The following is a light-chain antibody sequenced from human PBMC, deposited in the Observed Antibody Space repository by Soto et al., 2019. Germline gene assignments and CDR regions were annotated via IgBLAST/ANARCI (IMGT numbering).Light chain of an antibody. CDR3: SSYSSSSTLVV. V-gene: IGLV2-14*01. J-gene: IGLJ1*01. CDR1: SSDVGAYKY. Sequence: QSALTQPASVSGSPGQSITISCTGTSSDVGAYKYVSWYQQHPGKASKVMIYEVSNRPSGVSNRCSGSKSGNTASLTISGLQAEDQADYLCSSYSSSSTLVVFGTGTKVTVL. CDR2: EVS.